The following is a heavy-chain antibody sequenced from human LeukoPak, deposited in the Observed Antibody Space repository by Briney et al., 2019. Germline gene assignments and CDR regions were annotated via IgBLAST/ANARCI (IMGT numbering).Heavy chain of an antibody. J-gene: IGHJ4*02. CDR1: GGSFSGYY. V-gene: IGHV4-34*01. CDR2: INHSGSP. CDR3: ARGRDYDFWSGYYNTAPDY. D-gene: IGHD3-3*01. Sequence: SETLSLTCAVYGGSFSGYYWSWIRQPPGKGLEWIGEINHSGSPNYNPSLKSRATISVDTPKNQFSLKLSSVTAADTAVYYCARGRDYDFWSGYYNTAPDYWGQGTLVTVSS.